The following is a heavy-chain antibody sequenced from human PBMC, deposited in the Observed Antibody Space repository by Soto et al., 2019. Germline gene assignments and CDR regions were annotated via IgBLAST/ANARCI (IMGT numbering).Heavy chain of an antibody. D-gene: IGHD3-10*01. CDR2: VYYHENT. CDR3: ARRERYYGSPGWFDP. J-gene: IGHJ5*02. CDR1: GGSISSFAYY. Sequence: QLQLQEPGPGLVRPSETLSLTCSVSGGSISSFAYYWGWIRQPPGKGLEWIGTVYYHENTYYNPSLKSRVTISVDTAKNQFSLNLRSVTAADTAIYFCARRERYYGSPGWFDPWGQGTLVTVSS. V-gene: IGHV4-39*01.